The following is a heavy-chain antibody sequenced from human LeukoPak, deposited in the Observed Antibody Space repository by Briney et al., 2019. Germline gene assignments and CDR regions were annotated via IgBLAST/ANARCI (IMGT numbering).Heavy chain of an antibody. J-gene: IGHJ4*02. CDR2: ISYDGSNK. V-gene: IGHV3-30*03. CDR1: GFTFSSYV. CDR3: ASKWYCGGDCYYQIDY. D-gene: IGHD2-21*02. Sequence: GGSLRLSCAASGFTFSSYVMHWVRQAPGKGLGWVAVISYDGSNKYYGDSVKGRFTISRDNSKNTLYLQMNSLRAEDTAVYYCASKWYCGGDCYYQIDYWGQGTLVTVSS.